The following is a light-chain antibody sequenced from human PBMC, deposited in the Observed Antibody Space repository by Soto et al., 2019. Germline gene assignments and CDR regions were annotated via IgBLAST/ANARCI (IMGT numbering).Light chain of an antibody. J-gene: IGKJ2*01. V-gene: IGKV1-5*01. CDR1: QSVNSW. Sequence: GDRVTITCRASQSVNSWLAWYQRKPGKAPKLLIYGASSLQSGVPSRFSGSGSGTEFTLSISSLQPDDFATYYCQQYNSYSYTFGQGTELEIK. CDR2: GAS. CDR3: QQYNSYSYT.